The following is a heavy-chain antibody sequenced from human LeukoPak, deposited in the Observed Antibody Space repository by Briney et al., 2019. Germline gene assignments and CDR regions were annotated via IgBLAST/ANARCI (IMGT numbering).Heavy chain of an antibody. CDR3: TTGLMVKAAAGY. Sequence: GGSLRLSCTASGFTFSNAWMNWVCQAPGKGLEWVGRIKSKTDGGTTDYAAPVKGRFTISRDDSKNTLYLQMNSLKTEDTAVYYCTTGLMVKAAAGYWGQGILVTVSS. CDR2: IKSKTDGGTT. D-gene: IGHD6-13*01. J-gene: IGHJ4*02. CDR1: GFTFSNAW. V-gene: IGHV3-15*07.